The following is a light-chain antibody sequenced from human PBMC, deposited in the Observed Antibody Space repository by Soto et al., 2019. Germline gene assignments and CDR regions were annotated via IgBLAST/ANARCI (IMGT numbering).Light chain of an antibody. CDR3: QQYGSSPMYT. CDR2: GAS. J-gene: IGKJ2*01. CDR1: QSVSSSY. Sequence: EIVLTQSPGTLSLSPGERATLSCRASQSVSSSYLAWYQQKPGQAPRLLIYGASSGATGIPDRFSGSGCGTDFTLTISRLEPEDFAVYYCQQYGSSPMYTFGQGTKLEIK. V-gene: IGKV3-20*01.